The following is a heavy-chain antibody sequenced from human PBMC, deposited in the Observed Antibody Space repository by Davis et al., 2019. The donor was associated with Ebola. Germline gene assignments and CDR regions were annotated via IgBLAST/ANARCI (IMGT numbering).Heavy chain of an antibody. Sequence: GESLKISCAASGFIVSTDYMTWVRQAPGKGLEWVSIIYSGGNTYYADSVKGRFTISRDNSKNTVYLQMNSLRAEDTAMYYCTTIPGSNYWGQGTLVTVSS. CDR3: TTIPGSNY. V-gene: IGHV3-53*01. CDR1: GFIVSTDY. CDR2: IYSGGNT. D-gene: IGHD1-14*01. J-gene: IGHJ4*02.